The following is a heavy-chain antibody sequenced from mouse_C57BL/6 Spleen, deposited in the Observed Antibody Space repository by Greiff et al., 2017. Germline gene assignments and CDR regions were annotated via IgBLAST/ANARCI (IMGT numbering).Heavy chain of an antibody. CDR1: GFTFSSYG. CDR3: ARQRDLFDY. J-gene: IGHJ2*01. Sequence: EVQVVESGGDLVKPGGSLKLSCAASGFTFSSYGMSWVRQTPDKRLEWVATISSGGSYTYYPDSVKGRFTISRDNAKNTLYLQMSSLKSEDTAMYYCARQRDLFDYWGQGTTLTVSS. V-gene: IGHV5-6*01. CDR2: ISSGGSYT.